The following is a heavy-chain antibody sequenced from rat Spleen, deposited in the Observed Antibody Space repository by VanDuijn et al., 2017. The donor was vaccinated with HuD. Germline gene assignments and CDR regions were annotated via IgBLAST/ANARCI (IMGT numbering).Heavy chain of an antibody. Sequence: EVKLVESGGGLVQPGRSLKLSCAASGFTFSNYGIHWIRQAPKKGLEWVATISYDGSSTYYRDSVRGRFTISRDNAKSTLYLQMDSLRSEDTATYYCARLYYSAAEAWGQGASVTVSS. V-gene: IGHV5-29*01. CDR3: ARLYYSAAEA. J-gene: IGHJ4*01. CDR1: GFTFSNYG. CDR2: ISYDGSST. D-gene: IGHD1-1*01.